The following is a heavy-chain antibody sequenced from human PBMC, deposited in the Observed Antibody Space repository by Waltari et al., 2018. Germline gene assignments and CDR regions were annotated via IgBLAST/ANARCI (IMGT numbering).Heavy chain of an antibody. CDR3: ARDLAAAGQTYYYYYYMDV. CDR1: GFTFSSYS. D-gene: IGHD6-13*01. J-gene: IGHJ6*03. V-gene: IGHV3-48*04. Sequence: EVQLVESGGGLVQPGGSLRLSCAASGFTFSSYSMNWVRPAPGKGLEWVSYISSSSSTIYYADSVKGRFTISRDNAKNSLYLQMNSLRAEDTAVYYCARDLAAAGQTYYYYYYMDVWGKGTTVTVSS. CDR2: ISSSSSTI.